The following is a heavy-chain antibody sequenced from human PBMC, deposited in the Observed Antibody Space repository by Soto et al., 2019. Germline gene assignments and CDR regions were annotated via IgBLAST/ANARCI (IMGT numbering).Heavy chain of an antibody. Sequence: PGGSLRLSCAASGFTFSSYWMSWVRQAPGKGLEWVANIKQDGSEKYYVDSVKGRFTISRDNAKNSLYLQMNSLRAEDTAVYYCARDRFLWATAPSYYYYMDVWGKGTTVTVSS. D-gene: IGHD3-3*01. J-gene: IGHJ6*03. CDR3: ARDRFLWATAPSYYYYMDV. CDR2: IKQDGSEK. CDR1: GFTFSSYW. V-gene: IGHV3-7*01.